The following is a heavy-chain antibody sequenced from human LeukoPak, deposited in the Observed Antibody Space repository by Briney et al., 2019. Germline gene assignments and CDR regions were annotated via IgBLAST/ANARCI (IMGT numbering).Heavy chain of an antibody. D-gene: IGHD2-2*01. Sequence: PSETLSLTCAASGGSFSGYYWSWIRQPPGKGLDWIGEINHSGITKYNPSLKSRVTMSVDTSKNQFSLKLTSVTAADTAVYYCASSYCSSTTCYDYWGQGTLVTVSS. CDR2: INHSGIT. CDR1: GGSFSGYY. CDR3: ASSYCSSTTCYDY. V-gene: IGHV4-34*01. J-gene: IGHJ4*02.